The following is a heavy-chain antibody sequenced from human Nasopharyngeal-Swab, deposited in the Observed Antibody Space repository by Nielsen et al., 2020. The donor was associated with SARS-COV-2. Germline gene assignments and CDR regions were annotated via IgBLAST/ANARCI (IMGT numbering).Heavy chain of an antibody. J-gene: IGHJ4*02. CDR3: TTDLGSSGFDY. V-gene: IGHV3-15*07. D-gene: IGHD7-27*01. Sequence: WIRQPPGKGLEWVGRIKSKTDGGTTDYAAPVKGRFTISRDDSKNTLYLQMNSLKTEDTAVYYCTTDLGSSGFDYWSQGTLVTVSS. CDR2: IKSKTDGGTT.